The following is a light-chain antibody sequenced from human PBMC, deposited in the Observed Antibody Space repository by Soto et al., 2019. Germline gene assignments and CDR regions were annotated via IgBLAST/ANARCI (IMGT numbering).Light chain of an antibody. CDR2: DVS. V-gene: IGKV2D-29*01. J-gene: IGKJ4*01. Sequence: DVVMTQTPLSLSVTPGQSASISCKSSRSLLHTDGKTCLYWYMQRPGQPPQLLIYDVSNRFSGVPDRFSGSGSGTDFTLKISRVEAEDVGTYYCMQSQTLPLTFGGGTKVEIK. CDR1: RSLLHTDGKTC. CDR3: MQSQTLPLT.